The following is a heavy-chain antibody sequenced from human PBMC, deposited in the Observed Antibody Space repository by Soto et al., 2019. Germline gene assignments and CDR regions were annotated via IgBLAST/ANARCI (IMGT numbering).Heavy chain of an antibody. D-gene: IGHD6-19*01. V-gene: IGHV1-18*01. J-gene: IGHJ4*02. CDR1: GYTFSSYG. CDR3: ARGRPYSSGWYGLDFDY. Sequence: GASVKVSCKASGYTFSSYGINWVRRAPGQGLEWMGWISAYNGNTNYAQKLQGRVTMTTDTSTSTAYMELRSLRSDDTAVYYCARGRPYSSGWYGLDFDYWGQGTLVTVSS. CDR2: ISAYNGNT.